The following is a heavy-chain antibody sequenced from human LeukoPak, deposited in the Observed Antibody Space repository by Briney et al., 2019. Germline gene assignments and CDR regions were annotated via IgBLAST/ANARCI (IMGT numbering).Heavy chain of an antibody. CDR2: IYTSGST. CDR1: GGSISSGSYY. D-gene: IGHD2-15*01. J-gene: IGHJ5*02. V-gene: IGHV4-61*02. Sequence: PSETLSPTCTVSGGSISSGSYYWSWIRQPAGKGLEWIGRIYTSGSTNYNPSLKSRVTMSVDTSKNQFSLKLSSVTAADTAVYYCARDRGDKDIVVVVAARWSWFDPWGQGTLVTVSS. CDR3: ARDRGDKDIVVVVAARWSWFDP.